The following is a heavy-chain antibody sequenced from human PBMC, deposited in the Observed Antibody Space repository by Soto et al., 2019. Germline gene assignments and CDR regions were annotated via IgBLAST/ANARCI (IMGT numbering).Heavy chain of an antibody. V-gene: IGHV3-30-3*01. CDR1: GFTFSSFP. J-gene: IGHJ4*02. CDR3: ARRGGGYSGRYLGYFDY. CDR2: ISYDGSNK. Sequence: GGSLRLSCAASGFTFSSFPMHWVRQAPGKGLEWVAVISYDGSNKYYADSVKGRFTISRDTSKNTLYLQMNSLRAGDTAVYYCARRGGGYSGRYLGYFDYWGQGPLVTVSS. D-gene: IGHD1-26*01.